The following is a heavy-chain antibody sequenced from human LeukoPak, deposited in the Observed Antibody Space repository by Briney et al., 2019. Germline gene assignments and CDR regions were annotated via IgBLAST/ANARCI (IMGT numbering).Heavy chain of an antibody. CDR3: ARDIPWGSGPHNWFDP. V-gene: IGHV3-23*01. D-gene: IGHD2-15*01. CDR1: GFTFSSYA. Sequence: GGSLRLSCAASGFTFSSYAMSWVRQAPGKGLEWVSAISGSGGSTYYADSVKGRFTISRDNSKNTLYLQMNSLRAKDTAVYYCARDIPWGSGPHNWFDPWGQGTLVTVSS. J-gene: IGHJ5*02. CDR2: ISGSGGST.